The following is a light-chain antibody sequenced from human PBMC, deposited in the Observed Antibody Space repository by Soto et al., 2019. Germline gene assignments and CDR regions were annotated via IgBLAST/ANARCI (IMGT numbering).Light chain of an antibody. Sequence: DIQMTQSPSSVSAYVGDRVTISCRASHDVRSWVAWYQQKPGKAPNLLIYGASTLQSGVPSRFSGSGSGTDFTLTIRSLQPEDFATYYCKQANGDPWTFGQGTKVEIK. J-gene: IGKJ1*01. CDR1: HDVRSW. CDR3: KQANGDPWT. V-gene: IGKV1-12*02. CDR2: GAS.